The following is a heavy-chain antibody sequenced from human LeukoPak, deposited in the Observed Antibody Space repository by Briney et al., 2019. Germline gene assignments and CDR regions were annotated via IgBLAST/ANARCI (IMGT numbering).Heavy chain of an antibody. CDR3: ARDVPGYSSNFDF. D-gene: IGHD6-19*01. V-gene: IGHV1-2*02. CDR2: INPNSGNT. Sequence: ASVKVSCKASGYTFTGYFMHWVRQAPGQGLEGMGWINPNSGNTNCAQKFQGRVTMTRVTSISTTYMEPNRLTSDDTAIYYCARDVPGYSSNFDFWGQGTLVTVSS. J-gene: IGHJ4*01. CDR1: GYTFTGYF.